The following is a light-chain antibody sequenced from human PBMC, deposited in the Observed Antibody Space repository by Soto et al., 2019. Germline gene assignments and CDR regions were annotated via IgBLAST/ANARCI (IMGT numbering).Light chain of an antibody. Sequence: QSALTQPASVSGSPGQSITISCTATSSDVGGYNLVSWYQQYPDKAPKLMIFDVNTRPSGGSNRYSVSKSGNTAALTTSGLQAEYEADYYCCSDNSSSTLPYVFGAGTKLTVL. J-gene: IGLJ1*01. CDR2: DVN. V-gene: IGLV2-14*01. CDR1: SSDVGGYNL. CDR3: CSDNSSSTLPYV.